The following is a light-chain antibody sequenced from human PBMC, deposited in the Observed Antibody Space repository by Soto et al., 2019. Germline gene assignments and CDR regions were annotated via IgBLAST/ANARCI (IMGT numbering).Light chain of an antibody. CDR1: SSDVGSRRS. Sequence: QSALTQPPSVSGSPGQSVTISCSGTSSDVGSRRSVTWYKQAPGSSPKRIIFEVNNRPSVVPDRFSESKSGNTASLTITGLQPEEEAGYYCSSYIRSILLHVFGTGIKVTVL. V-gene: IGLV2-18*02. CDR2: EVN. J-gene: IGLJ1*01. CDR3: SSYIRSILLHV.